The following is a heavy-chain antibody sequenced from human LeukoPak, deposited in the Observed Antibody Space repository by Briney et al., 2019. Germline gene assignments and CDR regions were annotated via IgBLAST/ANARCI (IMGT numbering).Heavy chain of an antibody. CDR1: GGSFSGYY. D-gene: IGHD2-15*01. J-gene: IGHJ4*02. Sequence: KPSETLSLTCAVYGGSFSGYYWSWIRQPPGKGLEWIGEINHSGSTNYNPSLKSRVTISVDTSKNQFSLKLSSVTAADTAVYYCAREDVVVVAANSFDYWGQGTLVTVSS. V-gene: IGHV4-34*01. CDR3: AREDVVVVAANSFDY. CDR2: INHSGST.